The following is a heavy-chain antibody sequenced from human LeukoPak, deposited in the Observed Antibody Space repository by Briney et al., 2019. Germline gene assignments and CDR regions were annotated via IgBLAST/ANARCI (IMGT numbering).Heavy chain of an antibody. V-gene: IGHV3-9*01. J-gene: IGHJ4*02. CDR2: ISWNSGSI. CDR1: GFTFDDYA. Sequence: PGGSLRLSCAASGFTFDDYAMHWVRQAPGKGLEWVSGISWNSGSIGYADSVKGRFTISRDNAKNSLYLQMNSLRAEDTALYYCAPGPLFDYWGQGTLVTVFS. CDR3: APGPLFDY.